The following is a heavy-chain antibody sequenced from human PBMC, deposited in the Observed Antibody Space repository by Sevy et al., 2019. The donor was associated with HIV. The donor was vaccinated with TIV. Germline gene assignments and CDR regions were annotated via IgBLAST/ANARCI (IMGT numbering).Heavy chain of an antibody. CDR2: IYPGNYDT. V-gene: IGHV5-51*01. CDR3: ATGAHWPFYGFDV. J-gene: IGHJ3*01. Sequence: GGSLKIPWQGSGYRIFNNWVAWVRQMPGKGLEWMGMIYPGNYDTRYSPPFQGQVTIPADNSMGTAYVQWSSLRASDTAFYYCATGAHWPFYGFDVWAQGTTVTVSS. D-gene: IGHD1-1*01. CDR1: GYRIFNNW.